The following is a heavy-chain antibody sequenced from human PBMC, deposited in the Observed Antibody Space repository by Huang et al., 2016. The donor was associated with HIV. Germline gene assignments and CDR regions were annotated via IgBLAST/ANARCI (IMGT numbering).Heavy chain of an antibody. CDR3: ATGDSSVSQGGQ. J-gene: IGHJ4*02. Sequence: EVQLVESGGGLVQPGGSLGLSCAASGFTFSTYSMNWIRQAPGKGLELVSYISSRRNRIYYADSVKGRFTISRDDAKNSVYLQMSSLRDEDTAVYYCATGDSSVSQGGQWGRGTLVTVSS. V-gene: IGHV3-48*02. CDR1: GFTFSTYS. CDR2: ISSRRNRI. D-gene: IGHD3-22*01.